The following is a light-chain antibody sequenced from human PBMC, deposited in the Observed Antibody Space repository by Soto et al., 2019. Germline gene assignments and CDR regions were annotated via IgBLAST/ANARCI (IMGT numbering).Light chain of an antibody. CDR2: TTS. CDR3: QQFSSYPLT. Sequence: DIQLTQSPSFLSASVGDRVTITCRASQGISTYLAWYQQKPGKAPQLLIYTTSTSQSGVPSRFSVSGSGTEFTLTISSLQPEDFATYYCQQFSSYPLTFGGGTKVEIK. CDR1: QGISTY. J-gene: IGKJ4*01. V-gene: IGKV1-9*01.